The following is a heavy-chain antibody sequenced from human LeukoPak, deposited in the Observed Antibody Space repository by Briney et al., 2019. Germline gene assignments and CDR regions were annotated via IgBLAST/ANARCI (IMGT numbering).Heavy chain of an antibody. CDR3: ARVPRGDSNSYKGVY. Sequence: SETLSLTCAVYGGSFSGYYWSWIRQPPGKGLEWIGEINHSGSTNYNPSLKSRVTISVDTSKNQFSLKLSSVTAADTAVYYCARVPRGDSNSYKGVYWGQGTLVTVSS. D-gene: IGHD3-22*01. V-gene: IGHV4-34*01. J-gene: IGHJ4*02. CDR1: GGSFSGYY. CDR2: INHSGST.